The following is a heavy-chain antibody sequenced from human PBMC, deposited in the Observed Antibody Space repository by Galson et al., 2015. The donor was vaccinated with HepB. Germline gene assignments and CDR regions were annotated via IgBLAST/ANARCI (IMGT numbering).Heavy chain of an antibody. Sequence: PALVKPTQTLTLTCTFTGFSLTTSGVGVGWIRQPPGKALEWVALIFWNDDKFYSPPLKNRITITKDTSKNQVVLRMTNMDPVDTATYYCARSPSIVAITGEDNWFDPWGQGTLVTVSS. CDR3: ARSPSIVAITGEDNWFDP. D-gene: IGHD5-12*01. CDR2: IFWNDDK. J-gene: IGHJ5*02. CDR1: GFSLTTSGVG. V-gene: IGHV2-5*01.